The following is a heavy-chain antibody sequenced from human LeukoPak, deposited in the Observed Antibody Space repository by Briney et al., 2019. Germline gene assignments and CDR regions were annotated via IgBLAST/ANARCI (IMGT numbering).Heavy chain of an antibody. V-gene: IGHV3-23*01. CDR2: ISGSGGST. CDR1: GFTLSSYA. Sequence: PGGSLRLSCASSGFTLSSYAMSWVRQAPGKGLEWVSDISGSGGSTNYADSVRGRFTISRDNSKNTLYLEMSSLRAEDTAIYYCAKDLITPRRVGSSEKLDYWGQGTLVTVSS. CDR3: AKDLITPRRVGSSEKLDY. D-gene: IGHD1-26*01. J-gene: IGHJ4*02.